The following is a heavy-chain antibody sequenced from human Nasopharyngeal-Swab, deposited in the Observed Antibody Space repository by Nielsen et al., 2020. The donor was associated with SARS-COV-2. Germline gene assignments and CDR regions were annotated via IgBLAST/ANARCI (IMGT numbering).Heavy chain of an antibody. V-gene: IGHV3-23*01. CDR1: GFTFSSYA. Sequence: GESLKISCAASGFTFSSYAMIWVRQAPGKGLEWVLATSGSGGSTYYADSVKGRFTISRDNSNNTLYLQMNSLRAEDTAVYYCAKWWSVPSGDIWGQGTMVTVSS. J-gene: IGHJ3*02. D-gene: IGHD2-15*01. CDR3: AKWWSVPSGDI. CDR2: TSGSGGST.